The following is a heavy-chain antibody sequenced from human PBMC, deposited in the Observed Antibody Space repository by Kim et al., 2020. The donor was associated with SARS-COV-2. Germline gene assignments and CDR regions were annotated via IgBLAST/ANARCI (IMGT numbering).Heavy chain of an antibody. CDR3: AREGSGNNYYYMDV. D-gene: IGHD3-10*01. CDR1: GFTFSSYW. V-gene: IGHV3-7*01. J-gene: IGHJ6*03. CDR2: IKQDGSEK. Sequence: GGSLGLSCAASGFTFSSYWMSWVRQAPGKGLEWVANIKQDGSEKYYVDSVKGRFTISRDNAKNSLYLQMNSLRAEDTAVYYCAREGSGNNYYYMDVWGKGTTVTVSS.